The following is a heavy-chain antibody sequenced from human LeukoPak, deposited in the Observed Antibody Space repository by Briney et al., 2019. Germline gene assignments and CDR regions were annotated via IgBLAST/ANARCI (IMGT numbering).Heavy chain of an antibody. CDR2: INPNSGGT. J-gene: IGHJ4*02. V-gene: IGHV1-2*02. D-gene: IGHD6-19*01. Sequence: AWINPNSGGTNYAQKFQGGVTMTRETSISTAYMELSRLRSDDTAVYYCARGVAGTAYYFDYWGQGTLVTVSS. CDR3: ARGVAGTAYYFDY.